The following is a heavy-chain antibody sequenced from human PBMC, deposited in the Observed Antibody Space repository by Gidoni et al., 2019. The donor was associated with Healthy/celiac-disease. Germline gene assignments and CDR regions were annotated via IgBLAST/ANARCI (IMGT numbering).Heavy chain of an antibody. Sequence: QVQLVQSGAEVKKPGSSVKVSCQASGGTFSSYTISWVRQAPGQGLEWMGRIIPILGIANYAQKFQGRVTITADKSTSTAYMELSSLRSEDTAVYYCARDRYCSSTSCYTHYYYYGMDVWGQGTTVTVSS. CDR1: GGTFSSYT. J-gene: IGHJ6*02. D-gene: IGHD2-2*02. CDR3: ARDRYCSSTSCYTHYYYYGMDV. V-gene: IGHV1-69*08. CDR2: IIPILGIA.